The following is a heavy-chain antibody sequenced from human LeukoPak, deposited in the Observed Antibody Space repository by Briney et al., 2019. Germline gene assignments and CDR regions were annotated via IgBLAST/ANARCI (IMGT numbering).Heavy chain of an antibody. Sequence: ASVKVSCKASGGTFSSSAISWVRQAPGQGLEWMGRIIPILGIANYAQKFQGRVTITADKSTSTAYMELSSLRSEDTAVYYCARAKYYDSTNYFDYWGQGTLVTVSS. CDR2: IIPILGIA. J-gene: IGHJ4*02. CDR3: ARAKYYDSTNYFDY. V-gene: IGHV1-69*04. CDR1: GGTFSSSA. D-gene: IGHD3-22*01.